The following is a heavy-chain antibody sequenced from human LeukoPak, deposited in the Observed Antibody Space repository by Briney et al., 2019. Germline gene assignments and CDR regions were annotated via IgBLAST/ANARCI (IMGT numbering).Heavy chain of an antibody. CDR2: IWYDGSNK. V-gene: IGHV3-33*01. CDR3: ARGRVDYDSAGNDAFDI. J-gene: IGHJ3*02. CDR1: GFTFSSYG. Sequence: PGGSLRLSCAASGFTFSSYGMHWVRQAPGKGLEWVAVIWYDGSNKYYADSVKGRFTISRDNSKNTLYLQMNSLRAEDTAVYYCARGRVDYDSAGNDAFDIWGQGTMVTVSS. D-gene: IGHD3-22*01.